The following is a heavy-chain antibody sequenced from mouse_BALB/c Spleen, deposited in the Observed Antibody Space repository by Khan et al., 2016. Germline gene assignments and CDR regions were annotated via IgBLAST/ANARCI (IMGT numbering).Heavy chain of an antibody. CDR1: GFTFSDYY. V-gene: IGHV5-4*02. J-gene: IGHJ1*01. CDR3: ARDLSWYFDV. Sequence: EVELVESGGGLVKPGGSLKLSCAASGFTFSDYYMYWVRQTPEKRLEWVATISDGGSYTYYPDSVKGRFTISRDNAKNTLYLQMSSLKSEDTAMYYCARDLSWYFDVWGAGTTVTVSS. CDR2: ISDGGSYT.